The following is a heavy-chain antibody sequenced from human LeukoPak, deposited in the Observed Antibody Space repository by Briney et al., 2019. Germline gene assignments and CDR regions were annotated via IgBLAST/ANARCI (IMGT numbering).Heavy chain of an antibody. CDR2: INTDGSST. V-gene: IGHV3-74*01. CDR1: GFTFSSYW. D-gene: IGHD3-3*01. CDR3: ARWLGSDFGVVITNYFDY. J-gene: IGHJ4*02. Sequence: GGSLRLSCAASGFTFSSYWMHWVRQAPGKGLVWVSRINTDGSSTSYADSVKGRFTISRDNAKNTLYLQMNSLRAEDTAVYYCARWLGSDFGVVITNYFDYWGQGTLVTVSS.